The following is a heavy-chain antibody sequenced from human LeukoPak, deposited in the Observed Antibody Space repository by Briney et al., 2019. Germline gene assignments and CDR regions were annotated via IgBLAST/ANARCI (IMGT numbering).Heavy chain of an antibody. CDR2: INPGGTET. V-gene: IGHV3-7*01. CDR3: GRFGYVAGVDL. D-gene: IGHD6-19*01. CDR1: GFSLSTYW. Sequence: GGSLRLSCATSGFSLSTYWVTWVRQAPGTGLEWVANINPGGTETYYVEPVKGRFTISRDNAKNLVYLQMNSLRAEDSAVYHCGRFGYVAGVDLWGQGTLVTVSS. J-gene: IGHJ4*02.